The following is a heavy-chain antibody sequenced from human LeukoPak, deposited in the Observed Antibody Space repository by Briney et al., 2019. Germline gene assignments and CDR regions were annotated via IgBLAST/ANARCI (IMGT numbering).Heavy chain of an antibody. J-gene: IGHJ4*02. Sequence: GASVKVSCKASGYTLTSYPINWVRQAPGQGLEWMGWINTNTGNPTYAQGFTGRFVFSLDTSVSTAYLQISSLKPEDTAVYYCARGPNYYDSSGYYSFLDYWGQGTLVTVSS. V-gene: IGHV7-4-1*02. D-gene: IGHD3-22*01. CDR1: GYTLTSYP. CDR2: INTNTGNP. CDR3: ARGPNYYDSSGYYSFLDY.